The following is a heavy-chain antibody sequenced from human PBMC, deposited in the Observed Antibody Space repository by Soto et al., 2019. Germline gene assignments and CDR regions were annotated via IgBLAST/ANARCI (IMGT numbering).Heavy chain of an antibody. J-gene: IGHJ4*02. CDR2: ISAYNGNT. V-gene: IGHV1-18*01. D-gene: IGHD2-8*01. CDR3: ASHYCTNGVCYSSYFDY. CDR1: GYTFTSYG. Sequence: GASVKVSCKASGYTFTSYGISWVRQAPGQGLEWMGWISAYNGNTNYAQKLQGRVTMATDTSTSTAYMELRSLRSDDTAVYYCASHYCTNGVCYSSYFDYWGQGTLVTVSS.